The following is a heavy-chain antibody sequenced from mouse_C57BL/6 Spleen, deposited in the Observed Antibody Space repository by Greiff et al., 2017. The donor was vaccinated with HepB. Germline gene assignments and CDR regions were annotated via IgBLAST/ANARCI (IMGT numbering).Heavy chain of an antibody. J-gene: IGHJ1*03. CDR3: ARDDSNYVDWYFDV. CDR2: ISSGSSTI. CDR1: GFTFSDYG. V-gene: IGHV5-17*01. Sequence: EVQVVESGGGLVKPGGSLKLSCAASGFTFSDYGMHWVRQAPEKGLEWVAYISSGSSTIYYADTVKGRFTISRDNAKNTLFLQMTSLRSEDTAMYYCARDDSNYVDWYFDVWGTGTTVTVSS. D-gene: IGHD2-5*01.